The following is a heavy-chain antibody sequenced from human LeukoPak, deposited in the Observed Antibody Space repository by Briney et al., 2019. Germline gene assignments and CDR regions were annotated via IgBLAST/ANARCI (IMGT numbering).Heavy chain of an antibody. J-gene: IGHJ4*02. Sequence: GVSLRLLCAASGFTFSGYWMHWVRQAPGKALVWVSGINSDGGSTSYGDSVKGRFNISRDNAKNTLYLQMNSLRAEDTAVFYCARDRSYIDYWGQGTLVTVSS. CDR3: ARDRSYIDY. CDR1: GFTFSGYW. CDR2: INSDGGST. V-gene: IGHV3-74*01.